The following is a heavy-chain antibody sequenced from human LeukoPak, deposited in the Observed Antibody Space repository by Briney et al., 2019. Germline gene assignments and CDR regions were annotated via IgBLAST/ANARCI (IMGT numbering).Heavy chain of an antibody. CDR3: ARRARYGGFLIDY. V-gene: IGHV4-38-2*02. CDR1: GYSISSGYY. D-gene: IGHD1-26*01. Sequence: SETLSLTCTVSGYSISSGYYWGWIRQSPGKGLELIGSIYHSGTTYYNPSLKSRVTISVDTSKNQSSLKLSSVTAADTAVYYCARRARYGGFLIDYWGQGTLVTVSS. J-gene: IGHJ4*02. CDR2: IYHSGTT.